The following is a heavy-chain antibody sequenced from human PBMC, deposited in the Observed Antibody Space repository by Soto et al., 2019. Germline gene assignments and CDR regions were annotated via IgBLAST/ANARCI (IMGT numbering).Heavy chain of an antibody. CDR2: ISSSSSTI. J-gene: IGHJ4*02. CDR3: ARDSVGQRAAPLYDY. Sequence: GGPLRLSCAASGFAFSSYSMNWVRQAPGKGLEWVSYISSSSSTIYYADSVKGRFTISRDNAKNSLYLQMNSLRAEDTAVYYCARDSVGQRAAPLYDYWGQGTLVPVCS. D-gene: IGHD2-15*01. V-gene: IGHV3-48*01. CDR1: GFAFSSYS.